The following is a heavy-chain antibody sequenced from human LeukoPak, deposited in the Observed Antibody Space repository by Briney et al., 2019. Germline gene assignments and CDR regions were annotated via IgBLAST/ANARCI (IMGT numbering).Heavy chain of an antibody. CDR3: AKDLTVTTMRYYHYGMDV. D-gene: IGHD4-17*01. CDR1: GFTFSSYG. CDR2: ISYDGSNK. Sequence: GGSLRLSCAASGFTFSSYGMHWVRQAPGKGLEWVAVISYDGSNKYYADSVKGRFTISRDNSKNTLYLQMNSLRAEDTAVYYCAKDLTVTTMRYYHYGMDVWGQGTTVTVSS. V-gene: IGHV3-30*18. J-gene: IGHJ6*02.